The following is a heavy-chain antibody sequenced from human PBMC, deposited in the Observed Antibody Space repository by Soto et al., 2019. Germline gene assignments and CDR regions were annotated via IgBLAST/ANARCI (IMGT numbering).Heavy chain of an antibody. CDR3: AKDAEFSSSSYFDY. CDR2: ISGRGGST. Sequence: GGSLRLSCAASGFTFNSYAINWVRQAPGKGLEWVSVISGRGGSTYYADSVKGRFTISRDNSKNTLYLQMNSLRAEDTAVYYCAKDAEFSSSSYFDYWGRGTLVTVSS. V-gene: IGHV3-23*01. J-gene: IGHJ4*02. CDR1: GFTFNSYA. D-gene: IGHD6-6*01.